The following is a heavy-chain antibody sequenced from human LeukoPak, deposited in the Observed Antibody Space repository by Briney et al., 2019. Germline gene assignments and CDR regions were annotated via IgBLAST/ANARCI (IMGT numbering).Heavy chain of an antibody. CDR3: AREGYYDSSGTADY. D-gene: IGHD3-22*01. CDR2: IIPILGIA. V-gene: IGHV1-69*04. Sequence: ASVTVSCKSSGGTFSIYAISWVRQAPGQGLEWMGRIIPILGIANYAQKFQGRVTITADKSTSTAYMELSSLRSEDTAVYYCAREGYYDSSGTADYWGQGTLVTVSS. J-gene: IGHJ4*02. CDR1: GGTFSIYA.